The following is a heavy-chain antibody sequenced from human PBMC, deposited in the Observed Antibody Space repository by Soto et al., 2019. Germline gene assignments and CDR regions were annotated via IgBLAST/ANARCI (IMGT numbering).Heavy chain of an antibody. CDR2: INPSGGYT. CDR1: GYTFTSYY. D-gene: IGHD2-21*02. V-gene: IGHV1-46*03. Sequence: GASVKVSCKASGYTFTSYYMNWVRQAPGQGLEWLGIINPSGGYTTYAQRFLGRVTMTSDTSTSTVHMELGSLTSEDTAVYYSPRLGAIAVVTAPYDHCGQGHLVPVSS. CDR3: PRLGAIAVVTAPYDH. J-gene: IGHJ4*02.